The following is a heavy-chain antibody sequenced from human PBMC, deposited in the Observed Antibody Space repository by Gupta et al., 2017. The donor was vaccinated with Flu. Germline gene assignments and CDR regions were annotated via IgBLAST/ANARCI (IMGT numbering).Heavy chain of an antibody. CDR1: GGSISSGDYY. J-gene: IGHJ4*02. V-gene: IGHV4-61*02. D-gene: IGHD2-15*01. CDR2: IYTSGSA. Sequence: QVQLQESGPGLVKPSQTLSLTCTVSGGSISSGDYYWNWIRQSAGKGLEWIGRIYTSGSATYNPSLKSRVTISVDSSRNQLFLTMRSMTAADTAVYYCARGRAMSAFPLHLDYWGRGTPVTASS. CDR3: ARGRAMSAFPLHLDY.